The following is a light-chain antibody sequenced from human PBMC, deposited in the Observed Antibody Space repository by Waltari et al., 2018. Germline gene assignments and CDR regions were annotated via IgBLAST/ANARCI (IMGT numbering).Light chain of an antibody. V-gene: IGLV2-23*02. CDR1: SSAVGNQNV. CDR2: EVS. J-gene: IGLJ1*01. Sequence: QPALTQPASVSGSPGQSITSSCTGTSSAVGNQNVVSWSQQYPGKAPKFIIYEVSEGPSGVSNRFSGSKSGNTASLTISGLQAEDEADYYCCSYAGGTTYVFGTGTKVTVL. CDR3: CSYAGGTTYV.